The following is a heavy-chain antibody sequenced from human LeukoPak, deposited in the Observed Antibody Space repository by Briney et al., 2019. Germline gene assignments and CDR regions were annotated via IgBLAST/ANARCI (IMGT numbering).Heavy chain of an antibody. J-gene: IGHJ4*02. CDR3: VKDNPLDY. CDR1: GFLFSSYG. V-gene: IGHV3-30*02. D-gene: IGHD1-14*01. Sequence: GGSLRLSCAASGFLFSSYGMHWVRQAPGKGLEWVAFIRYDGSNKLYADSMKGRFTISRDNSKNTLYLHINSLRAEDTAVYYCVKDNPLDYWGQGTLVIVSS. CDR2: IRYDGSNK.